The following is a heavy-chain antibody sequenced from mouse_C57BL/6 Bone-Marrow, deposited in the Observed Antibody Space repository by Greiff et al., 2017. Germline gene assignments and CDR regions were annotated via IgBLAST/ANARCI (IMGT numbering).Heavy chain of an antibody. Sequence: QVQLQQPGTELVKPGASVKLSCKASGYTFTSYWMHWVKQRPGPGLEWIGNINPSNGGTNYNEKFKSKATLTVDKSSSTAYMLLSSLTSEDTAVYDCTAGWMGSSTRYFDVWGTGTTVTVSS. CDR2: INPSNGGT. CDR1: GYTFTSYW. D-gene: IGHD1-1*01. CDR3: TAGWMGSSTRYFDV. J-gene: IGHJ1*03. V-gene: IGHV1-53*01.